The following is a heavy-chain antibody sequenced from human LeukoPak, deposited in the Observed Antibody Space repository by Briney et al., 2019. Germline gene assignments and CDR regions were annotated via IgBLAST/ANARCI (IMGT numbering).Heavy chain of an antibody. CDR3: LPHISSGGYSLFHN. D-gene: IGHD1-26*01. Sequence: GGSLRLSCAASGFTFNGYWMSWVRQAPGQGLEWVANIKEDGSAKYYLDSVKGRFIIFRKNTKNSLHLQMKSLRIGDTAWYFLLPHISSGGYSLFHNWGQGTGVTVSS. V-gene: IGHV3-7*01. CDR1: GFTFNGYW. CDR2: IKEDGSAK. J-gene: IGHJ4*02.